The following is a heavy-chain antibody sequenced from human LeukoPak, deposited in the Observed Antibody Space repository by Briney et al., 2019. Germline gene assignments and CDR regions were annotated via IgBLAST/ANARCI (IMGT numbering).Heavy chain of an antibody. V-gene: IGHV1-8*01. J-gene: IGHJ4*02. CDR3: ARDRSPRQYVGSSGYIY. Sequence: ASVKVSCKASGYTFTSYDINWVRQATGQGLEWMGWMNPNSGNIGYAQKFQGRVTITADESTSTAYMELSSLRSEDTAVYYCARDRSPRQYVGSSGYIYWGQGTLVTVSS. CDR2: MNPNSGNI. CDR1: GYTFTSYD. D-gene: IGHD3-22*01.